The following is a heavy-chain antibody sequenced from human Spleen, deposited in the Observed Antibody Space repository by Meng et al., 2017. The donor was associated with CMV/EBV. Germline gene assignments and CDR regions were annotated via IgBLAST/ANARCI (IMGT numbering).Heavy chain of an antibody. CDR1: GFRFSGYT. J-gene: IGHJ3*02. CDR3: ARERAGPGDAFDI. CDR2: LTSGGGA. Sequence: GESLKISCAASGFRFSGYTMTWVRQAPGGGLEWVSTLTSGGGAFYADSVKGRFTISRDNSKNTLYLQMNSLRAEDTAVYYCARERAGPGDAFDIWGQGTMVTVSS. D-gene: IGHD1-1*01. V-gene: IGHV3-23*01.